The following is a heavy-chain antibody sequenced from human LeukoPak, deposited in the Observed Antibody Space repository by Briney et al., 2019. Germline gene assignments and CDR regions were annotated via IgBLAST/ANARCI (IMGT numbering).Heavy chain of an antibody. D-gene: IGHD3-22*01. CDR2: ISNSSIYI. V-gene: IGHV3-21*01. J-gene: IGHJ3*02. CDR3: SREDYDTSGYGNAFDI. Sequence: GGSLRLSCAASGFTFSNYIMTWVRQAPGKGLEWVSSISNSSIYIYYADSVKGRFTISRDNAKKSLYLQMDSLRAEDTAVYYCSREDYDTSGYGNAFDIWGQGTMVTVSS. CDR1: GFTFSNYI.